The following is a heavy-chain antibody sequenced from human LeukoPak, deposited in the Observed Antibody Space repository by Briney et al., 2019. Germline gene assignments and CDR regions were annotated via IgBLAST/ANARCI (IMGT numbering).Heavy chain of an antibody. CDR2: INPNSGGT. V-gene: IGHV1-2*02. Sequence: ASVKVSCKASGYTFTGYYMHWVRQAPGQGLEWMGWINPNSGGTNYAQKFQGRVTMTRDASISTAYMELSRLRSDDTAVYYCARERFLEWFNDYWGQGTLVTVPS. J-gene: IGHJ4*02. CDR3: ARERFLEWFNDY. D-gene: IGHD3-3*01. CDR1: GYTFTGYY.